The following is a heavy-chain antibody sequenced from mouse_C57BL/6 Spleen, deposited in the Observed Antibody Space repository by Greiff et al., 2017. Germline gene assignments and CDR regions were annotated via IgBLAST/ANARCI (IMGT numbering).Heavy chain of an antibody. Sequence: EVKLMESGPGLVKPSQSLSLTCSVTGYSITSGYYWNWIRQFPGNKLEWMGYISYDGSNNYNPSLKNRISITRDTSKNQFFLKLNSVTTEDTATYYCAREGYGNRYFDVWGTGTTVTVSS. CDR2: ISYDGSN. V-gene: IGHV3-6*01. J-gene: IGHJ1*03. CDR3: AREGYGNRYFDV. CDR1: GYSITSGYY. D-gene: IGHD2-10*02.